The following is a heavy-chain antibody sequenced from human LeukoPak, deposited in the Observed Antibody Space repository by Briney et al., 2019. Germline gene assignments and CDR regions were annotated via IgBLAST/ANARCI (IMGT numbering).Heavy chain of an antibody. CDR2: IYYSRST. V-gene: IGHV4-59*01. CDR3: ASLRFWAFDY. CDR1: GGSISSYY. Sequence: SETLSLTCTVSGGSISSYYWSWIRQPPGKGLEWIGYIYYSRSTNYNPSLKSRVTISVDTSKNQFSLKLSSVTAADTAVYYCASLRFWAFDYWGQGTLVTVSS. D-gene: IGHD3-3*01. J-gene: IGHJ4*02.